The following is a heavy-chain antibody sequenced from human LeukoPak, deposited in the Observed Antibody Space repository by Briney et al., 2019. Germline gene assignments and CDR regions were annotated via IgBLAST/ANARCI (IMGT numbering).Heavy chain of an antibody. CDR1: GFTFSSYC. CDR2: IKQDGSEK. CDR3: ARDSYDFWSGDGDWFDP. J-gene: IGHJ5*02. V-gene: IGHV3-7*01. D-gene: IGHD3-3*01. Sequence: GGSLRLSCAASGFTFSSYCMSWVRQAPGKGLEWVANIKQDGSEKYYVDSVKGRFTISRDNAKNSLYLQMNSLRAEDTAVYYCARDSYDFWSGDGDWFDPWGQGTLVTVSS.